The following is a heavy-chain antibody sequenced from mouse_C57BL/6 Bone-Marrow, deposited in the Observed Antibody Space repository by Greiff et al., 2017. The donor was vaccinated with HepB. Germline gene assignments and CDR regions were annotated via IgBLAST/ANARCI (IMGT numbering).Heavy chain of an antibody. D-gene: IGHD1-1*01. CDR3: ATTYGSSYWYFDV. CDR1: GYTFTSYW. V-gene: IGHV1-64*01. CDR2: IHPNSGST. J-gene: IGHJ1*03. Sequence: QVQLKQPGAELVKPGASVKLSCKASGYTFTSYWMHWVKQRPGQGLEWIGMIHPNSGSTNYNEKFKSKATLTVDKSSSTAYMQLSSLTSEDSAVYYCATTYGSSYWYFDVWGTGTTVTVSS.